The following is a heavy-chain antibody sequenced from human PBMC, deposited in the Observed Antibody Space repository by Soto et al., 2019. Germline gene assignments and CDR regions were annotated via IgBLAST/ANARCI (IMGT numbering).Heavy chain of an antibody. CDR2: IYYSGRT. D-gene: IGHD1-26*01. V-gene: IGHV4-39*01. CDR3: ARNGGIVGATDY. J-gene: IGHJ4*02. Sequence: QLQLQESGPGLVKPSETLSLTCTVSGGSISSSSYYWGWIRQPPRKGLEWIGSIYYSGRTYYNPSLKSRVTISVDTSKNQFSLKLSSATAADTAVYYCARNGGIVGATDYWGQGILVTVSS. CDR1: GGSISSSSYY.